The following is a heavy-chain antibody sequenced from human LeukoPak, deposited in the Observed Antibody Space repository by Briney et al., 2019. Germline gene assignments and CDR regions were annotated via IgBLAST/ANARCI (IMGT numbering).Heavy chain of an antibody. J-gene: IGHJ6*02. CDR1: GGSISSGGYS. Sequence: SETLSLTCAVSGGSISSGGYSWSWIRQLPGKGLEWIGYIYHSGSTYYNPSLKSRVTISVDRSKNQFSLKLSSVTAADTAVYYCARVAIAMVDGYYYYGMDVWGQGTTVTVSS. CDR2: IYHSGST. CDR3: ARVAIAMVDGYYYYGMDV. D-gene: IGHD5-18*01. V-gene: IGHV4-30-2*01.